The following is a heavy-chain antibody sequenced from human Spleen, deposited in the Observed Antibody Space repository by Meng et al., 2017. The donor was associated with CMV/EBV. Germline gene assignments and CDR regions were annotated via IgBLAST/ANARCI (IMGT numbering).Heavy chain of an antibody. D-gene: IGHD5/OR15-5a*01. J-gene: IGHJ6*02. V-gene: IGHV4-39*07. CDR1: GGSISSSRYY. CDR3: VRIGQVSTTYYYYYGMGV. Sequence: SETLSLTCTVSGGSISSSRYYWGWIRQPPGKGLEWIGSMYYSGSTYYNPSLKSRVTISVGTSKNQFSLKLSSVTAADTAVYYCVRIGQVSTTYYYYYGMGVWGRGTTVTVSS. CDR2: MYYSGST.